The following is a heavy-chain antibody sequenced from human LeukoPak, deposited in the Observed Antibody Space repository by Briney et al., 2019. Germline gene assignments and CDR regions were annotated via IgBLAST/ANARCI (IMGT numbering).Heavy chain of an antibody. V-gene: IGHV3-21*01. CDR2: ISSSSSYI. CDR3: ARWRRYCSGGSCYLFDY. J-gene: IGHJ4*02. D-gene: IGHD2-15*01. CDR1: GFTFSSYS. Sequence: GSLRLSCAASGFTFSSYSMNWVRQAPGKGLEWVSSISSSSSYIYYADSVKGRFTISRDNAKNSLYLQMNSLRAEDTAVYYCARWRRYCSGGSCYLFDYWGQGNLVSVSS.